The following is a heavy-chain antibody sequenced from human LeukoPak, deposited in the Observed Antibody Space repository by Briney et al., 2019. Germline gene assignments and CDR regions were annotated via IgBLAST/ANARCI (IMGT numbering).Heavy chain of an antibody. CDR1: GGSFSGYY. J-gene: IGHJ4*02. CDR3: ARHSPSYELIYGSGSPFDY. D-gene: IGHD3-10*01. Sequence: SETLSLTCAVSGGSFSGYYWSWIRQPPGTGLEWIGEINHSGSTNCNPSLKSRVTISVDTSKNQFSLKLSSVTAADTAVSYCARHSPSYELIYGSGSPFDYWGQGTLVTVSS. V-gene: IGHV4-34*01. CDR2: INHSGST.